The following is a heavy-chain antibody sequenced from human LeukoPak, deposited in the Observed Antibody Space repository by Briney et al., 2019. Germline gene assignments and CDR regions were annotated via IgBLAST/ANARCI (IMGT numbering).Heavy chain of an antibody. D-gene: IGHD2-2*01. J-gene: IGHJ3*02. V-gene: IGHV4-34*01. CDR2: INHSGST. CDR1: GGSFSGYY. Sequence: SETLSLTCAVYGGSFSGYYWSWIRQPPGKGLEWIGEINHSGSTNYNPSLKSRATISVDTSKNQFSLKLSSVTAADTAVYYCASAGDIVVVPAATTGGFDIWGQGTMVTVSS. CDR3: ASAGDIVVVPAATTGGFDI.